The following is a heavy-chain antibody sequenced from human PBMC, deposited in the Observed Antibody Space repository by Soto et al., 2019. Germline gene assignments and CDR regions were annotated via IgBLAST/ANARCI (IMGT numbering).Heavy chain of an antibody. J-gene: IGHJ5*02. V-gene: IGHV1-8*01. CDR2: MNPNSGNT. D-gene: IGHD3-3*01. Sequence: AAVKGSLNASGYTFTSYDIIWVRQATGQVLEWIGWMNPNSGNTGYAQKFQGRVTVTRNTSISTAYMELSSLRSEDTAGYSCARAEWLSSNWVDTGGQGTLVTVSS. CDR3: ARAEWLSSNWVDT. CDR1: GYTFTSYD.